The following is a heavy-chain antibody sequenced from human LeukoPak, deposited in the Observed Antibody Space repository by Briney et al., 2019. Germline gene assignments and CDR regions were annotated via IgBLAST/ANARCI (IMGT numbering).Heavy chain of an antibody. D-gene: IGHD1-26*01. CDR3: ARGSYSGSYYSASSAEYFQH. V-gene: IGHV1-2*02. Sequence: ASVKVSCKASGYTFTGYYMHWVRQAPGQGLEWMGWINPNSGGTNYARKFQGRVTMTRDTSISTAYMELSRLRSDDTAVYYCARGSYSGSYYSASSAEYFQHWGQGTLVTVSS. J-gene: IGHJ1*01. CDR1: GYTFTGYY. CDR2: INPNSGGT.